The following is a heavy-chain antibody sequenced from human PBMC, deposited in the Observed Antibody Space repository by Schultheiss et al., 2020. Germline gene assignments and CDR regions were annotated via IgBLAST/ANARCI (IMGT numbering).Heavy chain of an antibody. V-gene: IGHV1-69*06. CDR2: ISPMFGTV. Sequence: SVKVSCKAPGDIFRNYVISWVRQAPGQGLEWMGGISPMFGTVDYAQKFQDRVTISADKSTTTVYMALTSLRSEDTAVYYCASEGITMVRGVQPGYSWFDPWGQGTLVNGYS. D-gene: IGHD3-10*01. CDR1: GDIFRNYV. J-gene: IGHJ5*02. CDR3: ASEGITMVRGVQPGYSWFDP.